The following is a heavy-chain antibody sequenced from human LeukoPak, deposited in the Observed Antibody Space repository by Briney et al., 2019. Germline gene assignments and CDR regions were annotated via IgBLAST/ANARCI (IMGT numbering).Heavy chain of an antibody. CDR2: ISSSGSTI. V-gene: IGHV3-11*04. CDR1: GFTFSDYY. D-gene: IGHD3-3*01. CDR3: ARDLRDYDFWCGYYTSFDP. J-gene: IGHJ5*02. Sequence: GGSLRLSCAASGFTFSDYYMSWIRQAPGKGLEWVSYISSSGSTIYYADSVKGRFTISRDNAKNSLYLQMNSLRAEDTAVYYCARDLRDYDFWCGYYTSFDPWGQGTLVTVSS.